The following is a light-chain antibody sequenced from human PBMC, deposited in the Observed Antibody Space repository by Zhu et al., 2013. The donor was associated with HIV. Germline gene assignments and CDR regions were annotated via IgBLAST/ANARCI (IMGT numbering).Light chain of an antibody. CDR1: QSVDNNF. CDR3: QQRTNWPPELT. Sequence: ETVLTQSPGTLSLSPGERATLSCRASQSVDNNFLAWYQHKPGQSPRLLIYGASTRATGIPARFSGSGSGTDFTLTISSLEPDDFAVYYCQQRTNWPPELTFGGGTKVEIK. V-gene: IGKV3-11*01. CDR2: GAS. J-gene: IGKJ4*01.